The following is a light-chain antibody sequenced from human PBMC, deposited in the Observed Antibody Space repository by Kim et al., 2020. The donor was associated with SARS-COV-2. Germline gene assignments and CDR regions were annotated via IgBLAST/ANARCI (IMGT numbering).Light chain of an antibody. J-gene: IGLJ3*02. Sequence: GKTVHRSCTRSRGSIASNYVQWYQQRPGSAPTTVIYADNHRPSGVPDRFSGSIDSSSNSASLTISGLKTEDEADYYCQSYDSSNWVFGGGTQLTVL. V-gene: IGLV6-57*03. CDR1: RGSIASNY. CDR2: ADN. CDR3: QSYDSSNWV.